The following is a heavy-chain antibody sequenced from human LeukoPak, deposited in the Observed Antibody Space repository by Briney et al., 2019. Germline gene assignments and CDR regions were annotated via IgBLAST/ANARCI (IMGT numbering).Heavy chain of an antibody. CDR3: ARAGGYCGRISCPYYFDY. J-gene: IGHJ4*02. D-gene: IGHD2-15*01. Sequence: ASVKVSCKASGYTLTSYDINWVRQATGQGLEGMGWMNPNSGNTGYAQKFQGRVTMTRNTSISTAYMELSSPRSEDTAVYYCARAGGYCGRISCPYYFDYWGQGSLVAVSS. CDR1: GYTLTSYD. V-gene: IGHV1-8*01. CDR2: MNPNSGNT.